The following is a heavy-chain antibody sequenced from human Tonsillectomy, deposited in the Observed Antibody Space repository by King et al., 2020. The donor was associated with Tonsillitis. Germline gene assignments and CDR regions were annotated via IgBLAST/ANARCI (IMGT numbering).Heavy chain of an antibody. J-gene: IGHJ5*02. V-gene: IGHV4-30-4*07. Sequence: LQLQESGPGLVKPSQTLSLTCAVSGGSISSGGYSWSWIRQPPGKGLEWIGYIYYSGSTYYNPSLKSRVTISVDTSKNQFSLKLSSVTAADTAVYYCARVPHSYCSSTSCCAGVWFDHWGQGTLVTVSS. CDR3: ARVPHSYCSSTSCCAGVWFDH. D-gene: IGHD2-2*01. CDR2: IYYSGST. CDR1: GGSISSGGYS.